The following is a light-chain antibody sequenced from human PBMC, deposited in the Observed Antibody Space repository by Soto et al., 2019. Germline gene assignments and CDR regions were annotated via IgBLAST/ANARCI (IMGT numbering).Light chain of an antibody. V-gene: IGLV1-44*01. CDR3: ATWHFRLTALFV. CDR2: TTN. Sequence: QSVLTQPPSASGTHGQRATISCCGSNSNIGSDIVNCYQLLPGAAPEVLINTTNQRPSGVPERFSGSKSGTSASLAISGLQSEDVANPPWATWHFRLTALFVFGPGTNAAVL. CDR1: NSNIGSDI. J-gene: IGLJ1*01.